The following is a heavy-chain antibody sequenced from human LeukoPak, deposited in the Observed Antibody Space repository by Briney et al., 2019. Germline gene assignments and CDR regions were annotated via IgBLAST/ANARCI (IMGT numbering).Heavy chain of an antibody. V-gene: IGHV3-23*01. CDR2: ISGGGGST. Sequence: PGGSLRLSCAASGFTFSSYAMTWVRQAPGMGLGWVSTISGGGGSTYYADSVKGRFTISRDNSKNTLYLQMNNLRAEDTAVYYCAKDHRVGQLLLLPWGQGTLVTVSS. J-gene: IGHJ5*02. D-gene: IGHD2-15*01. CDR1: GFTFSSYA. CDR3: AKDHRVGQLLLLP.